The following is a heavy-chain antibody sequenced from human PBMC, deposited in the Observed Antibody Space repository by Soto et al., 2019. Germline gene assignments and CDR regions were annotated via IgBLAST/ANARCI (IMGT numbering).Heavy chain of an antibody. J-gene: IGHJ6*02. D-gene: IGHD3-10*01. CDR3: AREGVLWFGEFRLLYYYGMDV. V-gene: IGHV4-34*01. CDR1: GGSFSGYY. CDR2: INHSGST. Sequence: LSLTCAVYGGSFSGYYWSWIRQPPGKGLEWIGEINHSGSTNYNPSLKSRVTISVDTSKNQFSLKLSSVTAADTAVYYCAREGVLWFGEFRLLYYYGMDVWGQGTKVTVYS.